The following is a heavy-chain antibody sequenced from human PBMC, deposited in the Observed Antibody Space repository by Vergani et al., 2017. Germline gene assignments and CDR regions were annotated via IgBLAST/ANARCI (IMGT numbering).Heavy chain of an antibody. V-gene: IGHV3-7*01. CDR1: GFTFSSYW. CDR3: ARGGLTTKGDAFDI. J-gene: IGHJ3*02. CDR2: IKQDGSEK. D-gene: IGHD1-1*01. Sequence: EVQLVESGGGLVQPGGSLRLSCAASGFTFSSYWMHWVRQAPGKGLVWVANIKQDGSEKYYVDSVKGRFTISRDNAKNSLYLQMNSLRAEDTAVYYCARGGLTTKGDAFDIWGQGTMVTVSS.